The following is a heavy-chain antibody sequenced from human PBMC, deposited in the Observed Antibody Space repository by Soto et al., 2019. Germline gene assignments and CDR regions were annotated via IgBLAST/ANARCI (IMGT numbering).Heavy chain of an antibody. CDR1: VFTFSVYA. V-gene: IGHV3-30*04. Sequence: WGYLRVSCVFSVFTFSVYAMHWVRQAPDRGLEWVALISYDGRDEDYADSVKGRFTISRDNSKNTLYLQMNSLRAEDTGLYYCARDQWDASAYTYYFDDWGQGTLVTVSS. J-gene: IGHJ4*01. CDR3: ARDQWDASAYTYYFDD. CDR2: ISYDGRDE. D-gene: IGHD3-22*01.